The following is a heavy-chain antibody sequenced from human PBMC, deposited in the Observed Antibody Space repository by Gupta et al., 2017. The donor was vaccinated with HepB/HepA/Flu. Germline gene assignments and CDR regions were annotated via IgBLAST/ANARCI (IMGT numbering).Heavy chain of an antibody. CDR2: TRNKPNDYTT. CDR3: ARGPSLYTTYYYYYGMDV. D-gene: IGHD1-1*01. J-gene: IGHJ6*02. CDR1: GFTFTDYF. Sequence: EVQLVISGGSLVQPGGSLRRPCAAPGFTFTDYFIDWVRQAPGKGLQGVGRTRNKPNDYTTDYAASVQGRFSVSRDDSENSLYLQMNSLQTEDTAVYYCARGPSLYTTYYYYYGMDVWAQGTTVAVSS. V-gene: IGHV3-72*01.